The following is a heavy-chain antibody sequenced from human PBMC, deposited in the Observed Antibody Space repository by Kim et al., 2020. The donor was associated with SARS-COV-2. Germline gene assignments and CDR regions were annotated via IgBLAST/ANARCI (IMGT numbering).Heavy chain of an antibody. V-gene: IGHV3-21*01. J-gene: IGHJ4*02. D-gene: IGHD4-17*01. CDR3: ARTPRRTTVTTYFDY. CDR1: GFTFSSYS. Sequence: GGSLRLSCAASGFTFSSYSMNWVRQAPGKGLEWVSSISSSSSYIYYADSVKGRFTISRDNAKNSLYLQMNSLRAEDTAVYYCARTPRRTTVTTYFDYWGQGTLVTVSS. CDR2: ISSSSSYI.